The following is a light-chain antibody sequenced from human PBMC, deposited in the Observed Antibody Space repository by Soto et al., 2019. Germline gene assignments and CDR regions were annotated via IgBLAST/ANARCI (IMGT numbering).Light chain of an antibody. CDR2: GNS. V-gene: IGLV1-40*01. CDR1: SSNIGAGYD. CDR3: QSYDSSLSGVV. J-gene: IGLJ2*01. Sequence: QSVLTQPPSVSGAPGQRVTISCTGSSSNIGAGYDVQWYQQLPGTAPKVLIYGNSNRPSGVPDRFSGSKSGTSASLAITGLQAEDEADYYCQSYDSSLSGVVFGGGTKVTVL.